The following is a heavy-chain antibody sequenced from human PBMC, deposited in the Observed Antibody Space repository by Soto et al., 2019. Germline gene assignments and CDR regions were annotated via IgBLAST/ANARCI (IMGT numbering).Heavy chain of an antibody. V-gene: IGHV6-1*01. CDR1: GDSVSSNSAA. Sequence: SQTLSLTCAISGDSVSSNSAAWNWIRQSPSRGLEWLGRTYYRSKWYNDYAVSVKSRITINPDTSKNQFSLQLNSVTPEGTAVYYCARDEDLVVVVPAARNWFDPWGQGTLVTVSS. D-gene: IGHD2-2*01. J-gene: IGHJ5*02. CDR2: TYYRSKWYN. CDR3: ARDEDLVVVVPAARNWFDP.